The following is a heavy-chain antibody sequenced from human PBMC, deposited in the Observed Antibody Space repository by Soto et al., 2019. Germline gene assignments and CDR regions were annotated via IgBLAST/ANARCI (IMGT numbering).Heavy chain of an antibody. J-gene: IGHJ4*02. CDR3: TRKWEYSYGYGSGIDY. D-gene: IGHD5-18*01. CDR2: IRSKAYGGTT. Sequence: PGGSLRLSCTASGFTFGDYAMSWVRQAPGKGLEWVGFIRSKAYGGTTEYAASVKGRFTISRDDSKSIAYLQMNSLKTEDTAVYYCTRKWEYSYGYGSGIDYWGQGTLVTVSS. V-gene: IGHV3-49*04. CDR1: GFTFGDYA.